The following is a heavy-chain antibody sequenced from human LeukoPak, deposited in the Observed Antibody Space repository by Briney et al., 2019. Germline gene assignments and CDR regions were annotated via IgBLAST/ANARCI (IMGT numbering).Heavy chain of an antibody. CDR3: AKRDHVDIASYYYYGMDV. V-gene: IGHV3-23*01. CDR1: GFTFSNYA. D-gene: IGHD5-12*01. CDR2: ISGSGTGT. J-gene: IGHJ6*02. Sequence: GGSLRLSCAASGFTFSNYAMSWVRQAPGKGLEWVSAISGSGTGTYYADSVKGRFTISRDKSKNTLYLQMNSLRAEDTALYYCAKRDHVDIASYYYYGMDVWGQGTTVTV.